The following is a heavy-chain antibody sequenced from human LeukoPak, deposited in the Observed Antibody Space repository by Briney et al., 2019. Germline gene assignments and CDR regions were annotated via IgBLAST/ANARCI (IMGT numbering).Heavy chain of an antibody. D-gene: IGHD6-13*01. V-gene: IGHV4-34*01. J-gene: IGHJ4*02. CDR3: ARHRETAAGTMDY. CDR2: SNDSGGT. CDR1: GGTFSGYY. Sequence: SETLSLTCAVYGGTFSGYYWSWIRQPPGKRLEWVGESNDSGGTNYNPSLKSRVTISADKSKNQVSLKLTSVTAADTAVYYCARHRETAAGTMDYWGQGTLVTVSS.